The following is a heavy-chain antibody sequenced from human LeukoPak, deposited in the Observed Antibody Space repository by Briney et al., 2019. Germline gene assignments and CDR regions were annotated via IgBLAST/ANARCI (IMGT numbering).Heavy chain of an antibody. CDR3: AKYVTKVRGYYSNIDV. D-gene: IGHD3-10*01. Sequence: GGSLRLSCAASGFTFSNYAMSWVRQAPGKGLEWVSAISGSGDNTYYADSVKGRFTVSRDNSKNTLCVQMKSLRAEDTAVYYCAKYVTKVRGYYSNIDVWGKGTMVTVSS. CDR1: GFTFSNYA. J-gene: IGHJ6*03. V-gene: IGHV3-23*01. CDR2: ISGSGDNT.